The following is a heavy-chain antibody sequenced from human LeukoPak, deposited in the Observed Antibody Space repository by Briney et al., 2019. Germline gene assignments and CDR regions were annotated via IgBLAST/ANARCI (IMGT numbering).Heavy chain of an antibody. V-gene: IGHV3-74*03. CDR3: VRDGVSTIPLDY. CDR2: IDSDGRST. J-gene: IGHJ4*02. D-gene: IGHD2-21*01. CDR1: GFTFSSYW. Sequence: QPGGSLRLSCAASGFTFSSYWMHWVRQAPGKGLVWVSRIDSDGRSTTYADSVKGRFTISRDNAKNTLYLQMNSLRAEDTAVYYCVRDGVSTIPLDYWGQGSLVTVSS.